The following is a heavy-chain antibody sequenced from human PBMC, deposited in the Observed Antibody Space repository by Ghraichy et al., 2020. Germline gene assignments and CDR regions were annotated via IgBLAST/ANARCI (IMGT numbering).Heavy chain of an antibody. D-gene: IGHD5-18*01. CDR1: GGSISSYY. CDR3: ARGRFTVVGYSYSDY. CDR2: IYYSGST. J-gene: IGHJ4*02. V-gene: IGHV4-59*01. Sequence: SQTLSLPCTVSGGSISSYYWSWIRQPPGKGLEWIGYIYYSGSTNYNPSLKSRVTISVDTSKNQFSLKLSSVTAADTAVYYCARGRFTVVGYSYSDYWGQGTLVTVSS.